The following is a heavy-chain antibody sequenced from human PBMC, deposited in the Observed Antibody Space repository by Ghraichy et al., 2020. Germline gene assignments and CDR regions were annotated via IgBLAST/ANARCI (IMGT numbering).Heavy chain of an antibody. CDR2: ISDSGDT. J-gene: IGHJ4*02. Sequence: ETLSLTCTVSGGSISRYYWSWIRQPPGKGLEWIGYISDSGDTSYNPSLRGRVTVSLDTSKNQFSLKLSSVTAADTAVYYCARPAGSGYWYYFDYWGQGTLVTVSS. CDR3: ARPAGSGYWYYFDY. V-gene: IGHV4-59*08. D-gene: IGHD2-15*01. CDR1: GGSISRYY.